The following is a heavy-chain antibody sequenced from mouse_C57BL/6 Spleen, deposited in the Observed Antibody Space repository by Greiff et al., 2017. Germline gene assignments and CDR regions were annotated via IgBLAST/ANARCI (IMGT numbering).Heavy chain of an antibody. CDR1: GFTFSSYA. D-gene: IGHD1-1*01. CDR2: ISDGGSYT. Sequence: EVMLVESGGGLVKPGGSLKLSCAASGFTFSSYAMSWVRQTPEKRLEWVATISDGGSYTYYPDNVKGRFTISRDNAKNNLYLQMSHLKSEDTAMYYCAREKDGSSSYYFDYWGQGTTLTVSS. V-gene: IGHV5-4*01. J-gene: IGHJ2*01. CDR3: AREKDGSSSYYFDY.